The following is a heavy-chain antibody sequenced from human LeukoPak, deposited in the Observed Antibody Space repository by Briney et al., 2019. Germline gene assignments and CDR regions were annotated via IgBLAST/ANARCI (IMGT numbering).Heavy chain of an antibody. Sequence: RSLRLSCAASGFTFRNYAMYWVRQAPGKGLEWVAFTNYDGSDRCYADSVKGRFTVSRDNPKNTLYLQMNSLRTEDTAVYYCAKDLPDRYSLEYWGQGTMVTVPS. CDR2: TNYDGSDR. V-gene: IGHV3-30*18. CDR1: GFTFRNYA. CDR3: AKDLPDRYSLEY. J-gene: IGHJ4*02. D-gene: IGHD2-15*01.